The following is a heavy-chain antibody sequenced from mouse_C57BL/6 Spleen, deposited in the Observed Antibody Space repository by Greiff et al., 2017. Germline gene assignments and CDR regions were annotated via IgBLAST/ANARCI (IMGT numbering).Heavy chain of an antibody. CDR3: AMDYYGSPYAMDY. Sequence: VQLKQSVAELVRPGASVKLSCTASGFNIKNTYMHWVKQRPEQGLEWIGRIDPANGSTKYAPKFQGKATITADTSSNTAYLQLSSLTSEDTAIYYCAMDYYGSPYAMDYWGQGTSVTVSS. V-gene: IGHV14-3*01. J-gene: IGHJ4*01. D-gene: IGHD1-1*01. CDR2: IDPANGST. CDR1: GFNIKNTY.